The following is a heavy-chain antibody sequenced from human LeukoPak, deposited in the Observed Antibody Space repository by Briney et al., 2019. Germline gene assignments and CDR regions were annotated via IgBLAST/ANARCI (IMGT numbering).Heavy chain of an antibody. CDR1: GFTFSSYA. CDR3: AKDNYYDSSGYWHFDY. J-gene: IGHJ4*02. V-gene: IGHV3-30*02. D-gene: IGHD3-22*01. Sequence: GGSLRLSCAASGFTFSSYAMSWVRQAPGKGLEWVAFIRYDGNNKLYADSVKGRFTISRDISKNTLYLQMNRLRAEDTAVYYCAKDNYYDSSGYWHFDYWGQGTLVTVSS. CDR2: IRYDGNNK.